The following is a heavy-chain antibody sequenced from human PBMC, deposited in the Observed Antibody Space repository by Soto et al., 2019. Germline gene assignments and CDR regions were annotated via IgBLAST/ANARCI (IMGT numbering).Heavy chain of an antibody. D-gene: IGHD3-3*01. CDR2: IYYSGST. Sequence: SETLSLTCTVSGGSVSSGSYFWSWIRQPPGKGLEWIGYIYYSGSTHYNPSLKSRVIISVDTSKNQFSLKLASVTAADTAVYYCASYSMGVVSPFSFDYWGQGTLVTVSS. CDR3: ASYSMGVVSPFSFDY. V-gene: IGHV4-61*01. CDR1: GGSVSSGSYF. J-gene: IGHJ4*02.